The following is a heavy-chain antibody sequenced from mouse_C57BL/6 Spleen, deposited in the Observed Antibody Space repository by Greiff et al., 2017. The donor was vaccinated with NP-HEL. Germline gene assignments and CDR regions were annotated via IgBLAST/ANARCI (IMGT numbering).Heavy chain of an antibody. J-gene: IGHJ4*01. Sequence: QVQLQQPGAELVKPGASVKLSCKASGYTFTSYWMHWVKQRPGQGLEWIGMIHPNSGSTNYNEKFKSKATLTVDKSSSTAYMQLSSLTSEDSAVYYCARYLIYYGNSSAMDYWGQGTSVTVSS. V-gene: IGHV1-64*01. CDR3: ARYLIYYGNSSAMDY. CDR1: GYTFTSYW. CDR2: IHPNSGST. D-gene: IGHD2-1*01.